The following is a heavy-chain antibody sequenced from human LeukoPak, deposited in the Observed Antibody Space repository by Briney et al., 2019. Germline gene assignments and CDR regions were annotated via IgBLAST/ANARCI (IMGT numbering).Heavy chain of an antibody. CDR2: ISYDGSNK. D-gene: IGHD3-3*01. J-gene: IGHJ4*02. CDR1: GFTFSSYG. V-gene: IGHV3-30*03. CDR3: ARGTYFDFWSGYPRLDY. Sequence: HPGGSLRLSCAASGFTFSSYGMHWVRQAPGKGLEWVAVISYDGSNKYYADSVKGRFTSSRDNSKNTLYLQMNSLRAGDTAVYYCARGTYFDFWSGYPRLDYWGQGTLVTVSA.